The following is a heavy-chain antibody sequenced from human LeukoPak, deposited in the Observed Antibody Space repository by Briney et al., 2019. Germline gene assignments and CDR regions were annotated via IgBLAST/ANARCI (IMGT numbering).Heavy chain of an antibody. D-gene: IGHD3-3*01. J-gene: IGHJ4*02. CDR2: IYYSGNT. CDR1: GDSISSNNYY. CDR3: ARDATWSGYYNDY. V-gene: IGHV4-39*02. Sequence: PSETLPLICSVSGDSISSNNYYWGWIRQAPGKGLEWIGSIYYSGNTYYNPSLKSRATIYVDTSKNQFSLRLDSVTAADTAVYYCARDATWSGYYNDYWGQGTLVTVSS.